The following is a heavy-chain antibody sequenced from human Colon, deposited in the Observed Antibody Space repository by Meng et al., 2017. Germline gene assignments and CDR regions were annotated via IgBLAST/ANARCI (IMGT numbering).Heavy chain of an antibody. CDR3: ARRAYRTIAVAGGGNWFDR. V-gene: IGHV5-51*01. CDR2: IYPGDSDT. D-gene: IGHD6-19*01. Sequence: GESLKISCKGSGYSFTSYWIGWVRQMPGKGLEWMGIIYPGDSDTRYSPSFQGQVTISADKSISTAYLQWSSLKASDTAMYYCARRAYRTIAVAGGGNWFDRWGQGTLVTVSS. CDR1: GYSFTSYW. J-gene: IGHJ5*02.